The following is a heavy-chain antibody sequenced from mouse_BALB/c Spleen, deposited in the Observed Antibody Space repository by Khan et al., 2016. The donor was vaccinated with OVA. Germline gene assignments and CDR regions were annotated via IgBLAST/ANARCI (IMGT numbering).Heavy chain of an antibody. V-gene: IGHV14-1*02. CDR1: GFNIKDYY. CDR3: ARAGYSPWFAY. CDR2: IDPENSNT. Sequence: VQLQQSGAELVRPGALVKLSCKASGFNIKDYYIHWVKQRPEQGLEWIGWIDPENSNTIYDPKFQGKANITADTSSNTAYLHFSSLTSEDTAVYYCARAGYSPWFAYWGQGTLVTVSA. D-gene: IGHD2-3*01. J-gene: IGHJ3*01.